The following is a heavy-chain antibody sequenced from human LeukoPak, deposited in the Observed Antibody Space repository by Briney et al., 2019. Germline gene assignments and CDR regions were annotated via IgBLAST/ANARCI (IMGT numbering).Heavy chain of an antibody. V-gene: IGHV3-7*03. CDR3: AKEGRSLQTY. CDR2: IKEDGTET. D-gene: IGHD5-24*01. J-gene: IGHJ4*02. CDR1: GFLFSSNW. Sequence: GGSLGLSCAASGFLFSSNWMSWVRLAPGKGLEWVANIKEDGTETYYVDSVKGRFTISRDNAKNSLYLQMNSLRVEDTAVYYCAKEGRSLQTYWGQGTLITVSS.